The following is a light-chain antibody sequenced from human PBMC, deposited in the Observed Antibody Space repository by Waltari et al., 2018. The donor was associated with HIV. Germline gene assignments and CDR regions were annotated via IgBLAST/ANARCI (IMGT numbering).Light chain of an antibody. CDR3: QSADSSETFGV. J-gene: IGLJ3*02. CDR1: ELPDHY. CDR2: KDK. V-gene: IGLV3-25*03. Sequence: DDLTQPPSVSVSPGQAAKIICSGDELPDHYAAWYQQRPGQGPVLVIYKDKEGPSGIPERCSGSSSGTTATLTISGGLEEDVAEYYCQSADSSETFGVFRRGTKLTVL.